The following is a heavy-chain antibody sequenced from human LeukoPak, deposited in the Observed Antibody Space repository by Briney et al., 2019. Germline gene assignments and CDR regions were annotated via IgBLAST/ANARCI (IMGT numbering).Heavy chain of an antibody. D-gene: IGHD6-19*01. V-gene: IGHV5-51*01. CDR1: GYSFTSYW. Sequence: GESLKISCKGSGYSFTSYWIGWVRQMPGKGLEWMGIIYPGDSDTRYSPSFQGQVTISADKSISTAYLQWSSLKASDTAMYYCARPVSSGWGTPYYFDYWGQGTLVTVSS. CDR2: IYPGDSDT. J-gene: IGHJ4*02. CDR3: ARPVSSGWGTPYYFDY.